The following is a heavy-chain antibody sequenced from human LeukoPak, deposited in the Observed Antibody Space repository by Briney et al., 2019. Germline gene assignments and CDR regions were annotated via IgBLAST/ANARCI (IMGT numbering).Heavy chain of an antibody. V-gene: IGHV3-23*01. CDR1: GFTFSSYA. CDR3: AKGGYCSGGSCYPMDV. D-gene: IGHD2-15*01. J-gene: IGHJ6*02. Sequence: GGSLRLSCAASGFTFSSYAMSWASQAPGKGPQWVSAISGSGGITYYADSVKGRFAISRDNSKNTLYLQMNSLRAEDTAVYYCAKGGYCSGGSCYPMDVWGQGTTVTVSS. CDR2: ISGSGGIT.